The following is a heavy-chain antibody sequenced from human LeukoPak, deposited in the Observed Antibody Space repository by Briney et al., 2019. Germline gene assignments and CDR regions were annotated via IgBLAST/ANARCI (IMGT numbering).Heavy chain of an antibody. CDR2: INSEGSST. Sequence: GGSLRLSCEVSGFTFSSHWMHWVRQAPGKGLVWVSRINSEGSSTSYADSVRGRFTISRDNAKNTLFLQMNSLRSEDTAVYYCATSRTFDYWGQGTLVTVSS. J-gene: IGHJ4*02. CDR1: GFTFSSHW. CDR3: ATSRTFDY. V-gene: IGHV3-74*01.